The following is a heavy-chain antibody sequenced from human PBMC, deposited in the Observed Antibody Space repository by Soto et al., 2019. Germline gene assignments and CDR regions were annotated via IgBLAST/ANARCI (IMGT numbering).Heavy chain of an antibody. Sequence: GGSLRLSCAASGFTVSSNYMSWVRQAPGKGLEWVSVIYSGGSTYYADSVKGRFTISRDNSKNTRYLQMNSLRAEDTAVYYCARDGRGFGELLGYYYGMDVWGQGTTVTVSS. D-gene: IGHD3-10*01. V-gene: IGHV3-53*01. CDR1: GFTVSSNY. J-gene: IGHJ6*02. CDR3: ARDGRGFGELLGYYYGMDV. CDR2: IYSGGST.